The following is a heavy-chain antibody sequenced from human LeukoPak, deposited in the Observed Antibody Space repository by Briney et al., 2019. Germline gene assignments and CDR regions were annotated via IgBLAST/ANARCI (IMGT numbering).Heavy chain of an antibody. Sequence: SQTLSLTCTVSGVTITSGGHYWSWIRQHPGKGLEWIGYIYYSGNTYYTPSLKSRLTISLDTSKNQISLKLSSVTAADTAVYFCARDLNGLFDNWGQGTLVTVSS. CDR1: GVTITSGGHY. D-gene: IGHD2-8*01. V-gene: IGHV4-31*03. CDR3: ARDLNGLFDN. J-gene: IGHJ4*02. CDR2: IYYSGNT.